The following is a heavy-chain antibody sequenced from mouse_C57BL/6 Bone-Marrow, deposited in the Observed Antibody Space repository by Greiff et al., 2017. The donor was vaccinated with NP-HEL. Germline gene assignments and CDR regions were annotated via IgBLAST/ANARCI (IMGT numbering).Heavy chain of an antibody. Sequence: VQLQQSGPELVKPGASVKMSCKASGYTFTDYNMHWVKQSHGKSLEWIGYINPNNGGTSYNQKFKGKATLTVNKSSSTAYMELRSLTSEDSAVDYCASGRDLLYPFAYWGQGTLVTVSA. CDR3: ASGRDLLYPFAY. V-gene: IGHV1-22*01. D-gene: IGHD2-12*01. CDR2: INPNNGGT. CDR1: GYTFTDYN. J-gene: IGHJ3*01.